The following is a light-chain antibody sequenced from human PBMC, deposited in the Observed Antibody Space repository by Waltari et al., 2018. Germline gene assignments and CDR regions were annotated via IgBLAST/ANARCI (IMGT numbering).Light chain of an antibody. Sequence: QSALTQPASVSGSPGQSITISCTGTSSDVGFYNYVSWYPQHPGKAPKLIIYDVSERPSGVSDRFSCSKSGNTASLTISGLQAEDEADYYCNSYTGSSSWVFGGGTKLTVL. V-gene: IGLV2-14*01. J-gene: IGLJ3*02. CDR2: DVS. CDR3: NSYTGSSSWV. CDR1: SSDVGFYNY.